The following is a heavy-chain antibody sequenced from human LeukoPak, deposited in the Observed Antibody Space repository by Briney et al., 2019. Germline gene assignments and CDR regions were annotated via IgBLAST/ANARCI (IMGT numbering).Heavy chain of an antibody. V-gene: IGHV3-23*01. CDR2: IGAGGTFT. CDR1: GFTFSIYA. D-gene: IGHD4-17*01. Sequence: GGSLRLFCTASGFTFSIYAMNWVRQAPGKGLEWVSGIGAGGTFTYYADSVQGRFTIFRDNSRNTLYLQMNSLRADDPEVYYCAKDVDYATHGYYFAYWGQGTLVTVS. CDR3: AKDVDYATHGYYFAY. J-gene: IGHJ4*02.